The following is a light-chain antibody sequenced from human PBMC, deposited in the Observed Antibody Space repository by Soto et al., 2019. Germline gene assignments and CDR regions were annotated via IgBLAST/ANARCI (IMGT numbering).Light chain of an antibody. J-gene: IGKJ5*01. V-gene: IGKV3-11*01. Sequence: EILLTQSPATLSLPSGERHTLSCRSSQSVSSYLAWYQQKPGQAPRILIYDASNRATGIPARFSGSGSGTDFTLTIRRLETEDFAVYYCQQSNTWPPEITLGKGKRVEIK. CDR3: QQSNTWPPEIT. CDR2: DAS. CDR1: QSVSSY.